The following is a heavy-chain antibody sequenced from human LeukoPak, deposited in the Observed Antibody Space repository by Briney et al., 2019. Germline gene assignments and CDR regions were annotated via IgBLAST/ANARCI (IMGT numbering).Heavy chain of an antibody. CDR3: ASVYLGYCSGGSCQNDY. CDR1: GFTFSSYS. Sequence: GGSLRLSCAASGFTFSSYSMNWVRQAPGKGLEWVSSISSSSSYIYYADSVKGRFTISRDNAKNSLYLQMNSLRAEDTAVCYCASVYLGYCSGGSCQNDYWGQGTLVTVSS. V-gene: IGHV3-21*01. D-gene: IGHD2-15*01. J-gene: IGHJ4*02. CDR2: ISSSSSYI.